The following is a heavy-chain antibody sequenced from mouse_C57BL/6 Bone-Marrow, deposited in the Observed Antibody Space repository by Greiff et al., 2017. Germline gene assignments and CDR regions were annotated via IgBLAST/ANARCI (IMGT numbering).Heavy chain of an antibody. Sequence: QVQLQQSGPELVKPGASVKLSCKASGYTFTSYDINWVKQRPGQGLEWIGMIHPNSGSTNYNEKFKSKATLTVDKSSSTAYMQLSSLTSEDSAVYYCANYPCDYWGQGTTLTVSS. CDR1: GYTFTSYD. V-gene: IGHV1-64*01. J-gene: IGHJ2*01. CDR2: IHPNSGST. D-gene: IGHD5-5*01. CDR3: ANYPCDY.